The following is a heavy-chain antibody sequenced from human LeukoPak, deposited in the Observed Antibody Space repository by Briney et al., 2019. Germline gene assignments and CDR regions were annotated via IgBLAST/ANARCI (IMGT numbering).Heavy chain of an antibody. CDR1: GGSISSYY. V-gene: IGHV4-59*01. J-gene: IGHJ4*02. Sequence: SETLSLTCTVSGGSISSYYWSWIRQPPGKGLEWIGYIYYSGSTNYNPSLKSRVTISVDTSKNQFSLKLSSVTAADTAVYYCARDPLGSWLDYWGQGTLVTVSS. D-gene: IGHD6-13*01. CDR2: IYYSGST. CDR3: ARDPLGSWLDY.